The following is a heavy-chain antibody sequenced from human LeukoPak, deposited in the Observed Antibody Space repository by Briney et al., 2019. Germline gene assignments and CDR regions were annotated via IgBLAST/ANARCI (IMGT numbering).Heavy chain of an antibody. D-gene: IGHD2-15*01. Sequence: PSETLSLTCTVSGGSISSSSYYWGWIRQPPGKGREWIGSSYYSGSTYYHPSRKSRATICVDTSKNQFSLKLSSVTAADTAVYHCARFPGSAEYRHYYYMDVWGKGTTVTVSS. V-gene: IGHV4-39*07. CDR1: GGSISSSSYY. CDR3: ARFPGSAEYRHYYYMDV. CDR2: SYYSGST. J-gene: IGHJ6*03.